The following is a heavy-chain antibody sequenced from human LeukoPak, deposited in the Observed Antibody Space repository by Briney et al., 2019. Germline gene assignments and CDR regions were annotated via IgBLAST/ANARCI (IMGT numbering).Heavy chain of an antibody. V-gene: IGHV3-23*01. CDR3: AKNLLGSESYSWYFDL. J-gene: IGHJ2*01. Sequence: PGGSLRLSCEASGFTFNNHGLSWVRQAPGKGLEWVSSISVSGAGTVYADSVKGRFSISRDNSKNRPYLQMNSLRAEDTALYYCAKNLLGSESYSWYFDLWGRGTLVTVSS. D-gene: IGHD1-26*01. CDR2: ISVSGAGT. CDR1: GFTFNNHG.